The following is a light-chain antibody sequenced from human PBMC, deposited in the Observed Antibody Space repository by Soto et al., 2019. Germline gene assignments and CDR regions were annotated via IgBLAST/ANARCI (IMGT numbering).Light chain of an antibody. CDR1: SSDVGGYNY. Sequence: QSVLTQPPSASGSPGQSVTISCTGTSSDVGGYNYVSWYHQHPGKAPKLMIYEVSKRPSGVPDRFSGSKSGNTASLTVSGIQAEDEADYYCSSYAGSNNLGVFGGGTQLTVL. CDR2: EVS. V-gene: IGLV2-8*01. J-gene: IGLJ7*01. CDR3: SSYAGSNNLGV.